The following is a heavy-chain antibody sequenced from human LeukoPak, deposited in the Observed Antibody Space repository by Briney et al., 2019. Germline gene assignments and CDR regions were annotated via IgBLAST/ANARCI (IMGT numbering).Heavy chain of an antibody. V-gene: IGHV4-39*01. J-gene: IGHJ6*03. Sequence: SETLSPTCTVSGGSISSSSYYWGWIRQPPGKGLEWIGSMSYGGSTYYNPSLKSRVTIAVDTSKTQFSLKLSSVTAADTAVYYCARFYTTSQYGSGYMDVWGKGTTVTVSS. CDR2: MSYGGST. CDR3: ARFYTTSQYGSGYMDV. D-gene: IGHD3-10*01. CDR1: GGSISSSSYY.